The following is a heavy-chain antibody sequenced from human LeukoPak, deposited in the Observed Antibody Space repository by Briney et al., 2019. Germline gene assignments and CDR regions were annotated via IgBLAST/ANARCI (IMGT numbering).Heavy chain of an antibody. D-gene: IGHD3-10*01. V-gene: IGHV4-34*01. J-gene: IGHJ4*02. CDR1: GGSFSGYY. CDR3: ARFIYGSGSYRPIDY. Sequence: SETPSLTCAVYGGSFSGYYWSWIRQPPGKGLEWIGEINHSGSTNYNPSLKSRVTISVDTSKNQFSLKLSSVTAADTAVYYCARFIYGSGSYRPIDYWGQGTLVTVSS. CDR2: INHSGST.